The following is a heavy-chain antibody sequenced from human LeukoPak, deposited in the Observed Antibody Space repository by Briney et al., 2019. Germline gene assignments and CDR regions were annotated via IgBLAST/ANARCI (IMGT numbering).Heavy chain of an antibody. V-gene: IGHV5-51*01. CDR2: IYPGDSDT. D-gene: IGHD2-21*02. CDR3: ACRPLFAAFDI. J-gene: IGHJ3*02. CDR1: GYIITRYW. Sequence: GESLQISWQGSGYIITRYWIGWVRQVPGKGLEWMGIIYPGDSDTRYSPSFQGQVTISADKSISTAYLQWSSLKAADAAIYYSACRPLFAAFDIWGQATMVTVSS.